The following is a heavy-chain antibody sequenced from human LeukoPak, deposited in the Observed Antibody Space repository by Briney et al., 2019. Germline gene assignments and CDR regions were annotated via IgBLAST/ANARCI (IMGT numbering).Heavy chain of an antibody. CDR2: MNPNSSNT. V-gene: IGHV1-8*01. CDR3: ARGRYCSSTSCYEVVDY. Sequence: ASVKVSCKASGYTCTSYDINWVRQATGQGFEWMGWMNPNSSNTGYAQKFQGRVTMTRNTSISTAYMELSSLRSEDTAVYYCARGRYCSSTSCYEVVDYWGQGTLVTVSS. CDR1: GYTCTSYD. J-gene: IGHJ4*02. D-gene: IGHD2-2*01.